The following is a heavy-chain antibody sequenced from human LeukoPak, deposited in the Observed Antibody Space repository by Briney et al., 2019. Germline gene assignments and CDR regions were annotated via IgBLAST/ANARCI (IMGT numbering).Heavy chain of an antibody. Sequence: GRSLRLSCTASGFTFGDYAMSWVRQAPGKGLEWVGFIRSKAYGGTTEYAASVKGRFTISRDDSKSIAYLQMNSLKTEDTAVYYCTRAGDLDPFDGWGQGTLVTASS. D-gene: IGHD7-27*01. CDR1: GFTFGDYA. V-gene: IGHV3-49*04. CDR2: IRSKAYGGTT. CDR3: TRAGDLDPFDG. J-gene: IGHJ4*02.